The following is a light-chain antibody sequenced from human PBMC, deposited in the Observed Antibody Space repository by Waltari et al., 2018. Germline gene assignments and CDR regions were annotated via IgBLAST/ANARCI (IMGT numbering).Light chain of an antibody. CDR2: FGS. CDR3: MQYLKTPHT. V-gene: IGKV2-28*01. J-gene: IGKJ2*01. CDR1: QSLLHSNRSNS. Sequence: DIVVTQSPLSLPVTPGVPASIYSSSSQSLLHSNRSNSLVWYLQKPGQSPPLLIYFGSNRATGVPDRFSGSGSGTDFSLNISSVEAEDFGVYYCMQYLKTPHTFGQGTKLEIK.